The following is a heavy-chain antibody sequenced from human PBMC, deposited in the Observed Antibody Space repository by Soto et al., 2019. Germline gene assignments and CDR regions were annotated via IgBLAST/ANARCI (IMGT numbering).Heavy chain of an antibody. CDR2: TYYSGST. CDR1: GGSISSYY. D-gene: IGHD3-10*01. Sequence: QVQLQESGPGLVKPSETLSLTCTVSGGSISSYYWSWIRQPPGKGLEWMGCTYYSGSTNYNPSLKSRVTISLDTSKNQFSLKLSSVTAADTAVYYCASRGRGVLYYYYGMDVWGQGTTVTVSS. J-gene: IGHJ6*02. V-gene: IGHV4-59*01. CDR3: ASRGRGVLYYYYGMDV.